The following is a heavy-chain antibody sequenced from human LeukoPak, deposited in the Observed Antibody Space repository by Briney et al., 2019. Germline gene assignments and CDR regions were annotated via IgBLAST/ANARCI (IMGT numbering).Heavy chain of an antibody. D-gene: IGHD3-10*01. J-gene: IGHJ5*02. Sequence: SETLSLTCTVSGDSISSYYWSWIRQPPGKGLEWIGYIYYSGSTNYNPSLKSRVTISVDTSKNQFSLKLSSVTAADTAVYYCARSPQSLWFGANWFDPWGQGTLVTVSS. CDR2: IYYSGST. CDR1: GDSISSYY. V-gene: IGHV4-59*01. CDR3: ARSPQSLWFGANWFDP.